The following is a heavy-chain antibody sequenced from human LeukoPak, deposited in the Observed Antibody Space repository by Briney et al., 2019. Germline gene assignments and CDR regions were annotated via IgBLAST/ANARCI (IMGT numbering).Heavy chain of an antibody. J-gene: IGHJ4*02. CDR2: ISSSSSYI. CDR1: GFTFSSYS. CDR3: AKDVIPDIVVVVAKGGLFDY. Sequence: GGSLRLSCAASGFTFSSYSMNWVRQAPGKGLEWVSSISSSSSYIYYADSVKGRFTISRDNAKNSLYLQMNSLRAEDTAVYYCAKDVIPDIVVVVAKGGLFDYWGQGTLVTVSS. D-gene: IGHD2-15*01. V-gene: IGHV3-21*04.